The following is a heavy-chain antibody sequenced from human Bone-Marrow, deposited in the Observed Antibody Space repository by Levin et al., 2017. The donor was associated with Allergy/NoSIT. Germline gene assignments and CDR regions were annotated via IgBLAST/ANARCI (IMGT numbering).Heavy chain of an antibody. Sequence: SETLSLTCSVPGDSISQYYWSWIRQPAGKGLEWIGRIYNTETRYKPSLNSRITVSLDTSKNQFSLKLTSVTAADSAVYFCARSHRGYSYFHYWSQGTLVTVSS. J-gene: IGHJ4*02. D-gene: IGHD5-18*01. CDR2: IYNTET. CDR1: GDSISQYY. V-gene: IGHV4-4*07. CDR3: ARSHRGYSYFHY.